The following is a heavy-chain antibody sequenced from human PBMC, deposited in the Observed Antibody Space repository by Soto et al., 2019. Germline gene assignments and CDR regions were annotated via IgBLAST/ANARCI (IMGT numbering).Heavy chain of an antibody. Sequence: QVQLVQSGDEVKKPGASVKVSCKASGYIFVNYGIAWVRQAPGQGLEWMGWNSPYSGNTHYAGRVQGRLTMTTDTSTSTTYMDLGSLTSEDTAVYYCAMVDNYVTPTPQDVWGQGTTVTVSS. CDR3: AMVDNYVTPTPQDV. V-gene: IGHV1-18*01. D-gene: IGHD3-16*01. CDR1: GYIFVNYG. CDR2: NSPYSGNT. J-gene: IGHJ6*02.